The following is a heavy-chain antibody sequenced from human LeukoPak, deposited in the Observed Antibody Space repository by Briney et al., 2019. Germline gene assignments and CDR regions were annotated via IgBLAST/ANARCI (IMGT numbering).Heavy chain of an antibody. CDR3: ASFQYSYGYDFFDY. Sequence: SETLSLTCTVSDYSISSGYGYYWGWIRQPPGKGLEWIGNTYHSGITYYNHFNSSLKSRVTISIDTSKNQFSLRLTSVTAADTAVYYCASFQYSYGYDFFDYWGQGTLVTVSS. D-gene: IGHD5-18*01. J-gene: IGHJ4*02. CDR2: TYHSGIT. CDR1: DYSISSGYGYY. V-gene: IGHV4-38-2*02.